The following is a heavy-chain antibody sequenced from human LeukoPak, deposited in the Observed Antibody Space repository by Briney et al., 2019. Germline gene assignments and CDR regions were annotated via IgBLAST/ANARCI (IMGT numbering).Heavy chain of an antibody. Sequence: SETLSLTCAVSGGSISSSNWWSWVRQPPGKGLEWIGEIYHSGSTNYNPSLKSRVTISVDKSKNQFSLKLSSVTAADTAVYYCARVPYSSSGIQRILPDYYYYYMDVWGKGTTVTVSS. CDR1: GGSISSSNW. CDR2: IYHSGST. V-gene: IGHV4-4*02. J-gene: IGHJ6*03. D-gene: IGHD6-6*01. CDR3: ARVPYSSSGIQRILPDYYYYYMDV.